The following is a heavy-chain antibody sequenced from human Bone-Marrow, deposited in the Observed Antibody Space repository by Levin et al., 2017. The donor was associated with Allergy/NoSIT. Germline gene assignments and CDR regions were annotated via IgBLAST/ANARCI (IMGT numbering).Heavy chain of an antibody. Sequence: SQTLSLTCAVYGGSFSGYYWSWIRQPPGKGLEWIGEINHSGSTNYNPSLKSRVTISVDTSKNQFSLKLSSVTAADTAVYYCARGGYCSSTSCFNPTKDFDYWGQGTLVTVSS. CDR2: INHSGST. CDR3: ARGGYCSSTSCFNPTKDFDY. J-gene: IGHJ4*02. V-gene: IGHV4-34*01. CDR1: GGSFSGYY. D-gene: IGHD2-2*01.